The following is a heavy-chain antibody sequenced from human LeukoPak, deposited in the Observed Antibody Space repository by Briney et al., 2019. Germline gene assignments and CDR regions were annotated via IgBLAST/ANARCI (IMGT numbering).Heavy chain of an antibody. CDR3: ARDWRGVDY. Sequence: PSETLSLTCAVSGYSISSGYHCCCSRQPPARGREGSVSIYHSGSTYYNPSLNSRVTISLDTSKNQFSLKLSSVPAADTAMYYCARDWRGVDYWGQGKLVTVSS. CDR2: IYHSGST. V-gene: IGHV4-38-2*02. CDR1: GYSISSGYH. D-gene: IGHD3-3*01. J-gene: IGHJ4*02.